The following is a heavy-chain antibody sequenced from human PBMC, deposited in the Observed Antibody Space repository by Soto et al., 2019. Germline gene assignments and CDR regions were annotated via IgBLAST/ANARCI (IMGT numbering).Heavy chain of an antibody. CDR2: ISSRATGM. Sequence: EVQLVESGGGLVQPGGSLRLSCVACGYTFRRDEMNWVRQAPGQGLEWVSYISSRATGMFYADSVKGRFTISRDDANNSLFLQMNSLRAEEPAVYYCARPRAYSGYEEGYYFDFWGQGTLVTFCS. J-gene: IGHJ4*02. V-gene: IGHV3-48*03. CDR1: GYTFRRDE. D-gene: IGHD5-12*01. CDR3: ARPRAYSGYEEGYYFDF.